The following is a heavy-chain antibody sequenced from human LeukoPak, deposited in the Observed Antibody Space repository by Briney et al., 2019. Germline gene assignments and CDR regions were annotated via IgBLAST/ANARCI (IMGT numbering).Heavy chain of an antibody. CDR2: INTGSGNT. CDR1: GYTFTGYA. CDR3: ARGYSGCFHY. J-gene: IGHJ4*02. D-gene: IGHD1-26*01. V-gene: IGHV1-3*04. Sequence: ASVKVSCKASGYTFTGYALHWVRQAPGQGLEWMGWINTGSGNTKYSQRLQDRVTITMDTSASTDYMEMNDLGSEDTAVYYCARGYSGCFHYWGQGALVTVSS.